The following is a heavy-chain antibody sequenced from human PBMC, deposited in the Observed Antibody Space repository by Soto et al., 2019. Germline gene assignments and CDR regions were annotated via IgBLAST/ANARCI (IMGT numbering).Heavy chain of an antibody. CDR1: GGSISSYY. V-gene: IGHV4-59*01. Sequence: SETLALTCTVSGGSISSYYWSWIRQPPGKGLEWIGYIYYSGSTNYNPSLKSRVTISVDTSKNQFSLKLSSVTAADTAVYYCARALILTGYYIHDAFDIWGQGTMVTVS. CDR2: IYYSGST. J-gene: IGHJ3*02. D-gene: IGHD3-9*01. CDR3: ARALILTGYYIHDAFDI.